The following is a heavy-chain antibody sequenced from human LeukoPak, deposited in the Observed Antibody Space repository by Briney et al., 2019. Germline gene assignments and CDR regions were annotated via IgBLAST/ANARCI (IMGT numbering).Heavy chain of an antibody. J-gene: IGHJ6*02. Sequence: RPSETLSLTCTVSGASISGSGSYWSWMRRHPGKGLEWIGYIYYSGTAYYNPSLKSRVTLSVDTSKNHFSLKLTSVTDADTAVYYCARDGISTGKGPGESYGMDVWGQGTTVTVSS. CDR2: IYYSGTA. CDR1: GASISGSGSY. D-gene: IGHD3-16*01. CDR3: ARDGISTGKGPGESYGMDV. V-gene: IGHV4-31*03.